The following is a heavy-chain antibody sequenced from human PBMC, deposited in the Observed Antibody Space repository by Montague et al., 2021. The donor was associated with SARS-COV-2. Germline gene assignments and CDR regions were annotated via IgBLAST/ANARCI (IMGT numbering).Heavy chain of an antibody. CDR2: ISGSGGST. D-gene: IGHD3-22*01. V-gene: IGHV3-23*01. Sequence: SLRLSCAASGFTFSSYAMSWVRQAPGKGLEWVPAISGSGGSTYCADSVKGRFTISRDNSKNTLYLQMNSLRAEDTAVYYCAKGGERITMIVVVITLADFDYWGQGTLVTVSS. J-gene: IGHJ4*02. CDR1: GFTFSSYA. CDR3: AKGGERITMIVVVITLADFDY.